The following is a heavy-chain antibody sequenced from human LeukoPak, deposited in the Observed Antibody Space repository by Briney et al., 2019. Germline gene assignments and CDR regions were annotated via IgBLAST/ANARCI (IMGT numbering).Heavy chain of an antibody. D-gene: IGHD2-2*01. CDR1: GYTFTGYY. V-gene: IGHV1-2*02. CDR3: ARDLVVVPAAINGFFG. J-gene: IGHJ4*02. CDR2: INPNSGGT. Sequence: AXVKVSCKASGYTFTGYYMHWVRQAPGQGVEWMGWINPNSGGTNYAQKFQGRVTMTRERSISTAYMELSRLRSDDTAVYYCARDLVVVPAAINGFFGWGQGTLVTVSS.